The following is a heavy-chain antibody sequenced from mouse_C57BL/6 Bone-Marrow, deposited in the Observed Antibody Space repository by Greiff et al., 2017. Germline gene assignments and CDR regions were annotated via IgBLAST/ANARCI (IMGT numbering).Heavy chain of an antibody. CDR3: ARDLGPIYYYGYYYAMDY. CDR2: IDPSDSYT. Sequence: QVQLQQPGAELVKPGASVKLPCKASGYTFTSYWMQWVKQRPGQGLEWIGEIDPSDSYTNYNQKFKGKATLTVDTSSSTAYMQLSSLTSEDSAVYYCARDLGPIYYYGYYYAMDYWGQGTSVTVSS. V-gene: IGHV1-50*01. J-gene: IGHJ4*01. D-gene: IGHD1-1*01. CDR1: GYTFTSYW.